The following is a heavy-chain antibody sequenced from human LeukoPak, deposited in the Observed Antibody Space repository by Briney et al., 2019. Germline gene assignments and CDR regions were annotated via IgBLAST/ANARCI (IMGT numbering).Heavy chain of an antibody. CDR3: ARGYGQLWTRGLVDSSGYYFDY. J-gene: IGHJ4*02. CDR2: INPNSGGT. V-gene: IGHV1-2*02. Sequence: ASVKVSCKASGYTFTGYYMHWVRQAPGQGLEWMGWINPNSGGTNYAQKLQGRVTMTTDTSTSTAYMELSSLRSEDTAVYYCARGYGQLWTRGLVDSSGYYFDYWGQGTLVTVSS. D-gene: IGHD3-22*01. CDR1: GYTFTGYY.